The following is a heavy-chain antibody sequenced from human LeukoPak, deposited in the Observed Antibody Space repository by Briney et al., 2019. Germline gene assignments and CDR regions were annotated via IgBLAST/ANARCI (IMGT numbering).Heavy chain of an antibody. CDR3: ARESAPTYYSGTYDFES. J-gene: IGHJ4*02. V-gene: IGHV1-46*01. CDR2: INPSGGST. Sequence: ASVKVSCKASGYTFASYYMHWVRQAPGQGLEWMGIINPSGGSTTYAQKFQGRVNMTRDTSTSTVYVELSSLRSEDTAVHYCARESAPTYYSGTYDFESWGQGTLVTVSS. CDR1: GYTFASYY. D-gene: IGHD1-26*01.